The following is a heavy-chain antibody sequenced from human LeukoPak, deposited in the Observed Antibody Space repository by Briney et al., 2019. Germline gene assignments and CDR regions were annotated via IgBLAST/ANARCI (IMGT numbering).Heavy chain of an antibody. CDR3: AREVQLERRPDAFDI. J-gene: IGHJ3*02. Sequence: SETLSLTCTVSGGSISSYYWSWIRLPPGKGLEWIGYIYYSGSTNYNPSLKSRVTISVDTSKNQFSLKLSSVTAADTAVYYCAREVQLERRPDAFDIWGQGTMVTVSS. V-gene: IGHV4-59*01. CDR1: GGSISSYY. D-gene: IGHD1-1*01. CDR2: IYYSGST.